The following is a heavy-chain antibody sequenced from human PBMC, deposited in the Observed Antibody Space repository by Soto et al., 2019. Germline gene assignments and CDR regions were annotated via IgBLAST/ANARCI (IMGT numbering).Heavy chain of an antibody. J-gene: IGHJ6*02. CDR2: IYYSGST. D-gene: IGHD3-9*01. V-gene: IGHV4-59*01. CDR3: ARQVWYYDILTGYSPSGYYYGMDV. CDR1: GGSISSYY. Sequence: SETLSLTCTVSGGSISSYYWSWIRQPPGKGLEWIGYIYYSGSTNYNPSLKSRVTISVDTSKNQFSLKLSSVTAADTAVYYCARQVWYYDILTGYSPSGYYYGMDVWGQGTTVTVSS.